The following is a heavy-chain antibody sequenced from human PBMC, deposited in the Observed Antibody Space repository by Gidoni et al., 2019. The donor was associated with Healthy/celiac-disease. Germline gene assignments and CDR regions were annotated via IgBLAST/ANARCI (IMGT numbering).Heavy chain of an antibody. CDR2: IRSKANSYAT. Sequence: EVQLVESGGGLVQPGGSLKLSRAASGFTFSGSFMHWVRQASGKGLEWVGRIRSKANSYATAYAASVKGRFTISRDDSKNTAYLQMNSLKTEDTAVYYCTRQPEGTAALDDWGQGTLVTVSS. CDR3: TRQPEGTAALDD. J-gene: IGHJ4*02. V-gene: IGHV3-73*02. CDR1: GFTFSGSF. D-gene: IGHD6-6*01.